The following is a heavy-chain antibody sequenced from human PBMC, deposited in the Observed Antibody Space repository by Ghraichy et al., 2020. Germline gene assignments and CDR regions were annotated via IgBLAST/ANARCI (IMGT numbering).Heavy chain of an antibody. V-gene: IGHV4-39*01. J-gene: IGHJ4*02. CDR3: ARQSFDSSGYYYEHFDF. Sequence: SETLSLTCTVSGGSITTASYYWGWIRQSPGKGLEWFGSIYYSGSTDYNPSLKSRVTISVDTSKNQFSLKLRSVTAADSAVYYCARQSFDSSGYYYEHFDFWGQGTLVTVSS. D-gene: IGHD3-22*01. CDR1: GGSITTASYY. CDR2: IYYSGST.